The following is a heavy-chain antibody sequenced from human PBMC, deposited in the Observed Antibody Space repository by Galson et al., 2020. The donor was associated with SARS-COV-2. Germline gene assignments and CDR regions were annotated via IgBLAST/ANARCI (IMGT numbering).Heavy chain of an antibody. V-gene: IGHV1-2*02. D-gene: IGHD2-21*01. CDR3: ARVPPFYCAPSPFSSLDV. Sequence: ASVKVSCKASGYTFTAYYMHWVRQVPGQGLEWMGWINPNSGGTNYAQKFQGRVTMTRDTSISTAYMELSRLRSDDTAVYYCARVPPFYCAPSPFSSLDVWGTGTTVPVSS. J-gene: IGHJ6*04. CDR1: GYTFTAYY. CDR2: INPNSGGT.